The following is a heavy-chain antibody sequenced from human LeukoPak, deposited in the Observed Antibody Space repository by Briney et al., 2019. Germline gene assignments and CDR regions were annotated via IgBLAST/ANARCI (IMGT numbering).Heavy chain of an antibody. D-gene: IGHD2-2*01. J-gene: IGHJ4*02. CDR2: IHYSGST. V-gene: IGHV4-59*08. CDR1: GGSISTYY. Sequence: SETLSLTCTVSGGSISTYYWSWIRQPPGKGLEWIAFIHYSGSTNYNPSLKSRVTISVDTSKNQFSLKLSSVTAADTAVYYCARHRIVTAVGASDYWGQGTLVTVSS. CDR3: ARHRIVTAVGASDY.